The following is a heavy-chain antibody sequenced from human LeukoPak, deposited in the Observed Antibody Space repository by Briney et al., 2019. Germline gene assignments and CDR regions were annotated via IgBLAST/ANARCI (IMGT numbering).Heavy chain of an antibody. Sequence: GGSLRLSCAASGFTFSSYAMHWVRQAPGKGLEWVAVISYDGSNKYYADSVKGRFTISRDHSKNTLYLQMNSLRAEDTAVYYCARDPSSSWPDYWGQGTLVTVSS. D-gene: IGHD6-13*01. V-gene: IGHV3-30*01. CDR2: ISYDGSNK. CDR1: GFTFSSYA. CDR3: ARDPSSSWPDY. J-gene: IGHJ4*02.